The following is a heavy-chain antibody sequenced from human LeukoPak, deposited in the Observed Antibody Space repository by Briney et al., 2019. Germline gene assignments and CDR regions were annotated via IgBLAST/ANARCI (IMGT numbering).Heavy chain of an antibody. J-gene: IGHJ4*02. CDR2: MSPNSGNT. CDR3: TRGPPNWGFDF. CDR1: GYIFTTYD. Sequence: ASVTVSCKASGYIFTTYDINWVRQASGHRLEWLGWMSPNSGNTGYAQNFQGRVLMTRSTALSTAYMELSSLNSDDTAVYYCTRGPPNWGFDFWGQGTLVTVSS. V-gene: IGHV1-8*01. D-gene: IGHD7-27*01.